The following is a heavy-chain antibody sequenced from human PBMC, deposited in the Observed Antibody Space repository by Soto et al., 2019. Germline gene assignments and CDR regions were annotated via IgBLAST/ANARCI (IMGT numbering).Heavy chain of an antibody. CDR1: GFTFDDFA. CDR2: ISWDSGSI. Sequence: EVQLVESGGGLVQPGRSLRLSCAASGFTFDDFAMHWVRQAPGKGLEWVSGISWDSGSIGYADSVKGRLTISRDNAKNSLYLQMNSLRAEDTALYYCAKDMTGVGRSWSFDYWGQGTLVTVSS. V-gene: IGHV3-9*01. D-gene: IGHD6-13*01. J-gene: IGHJ4*02. CDR3: AKDMTGVGRSWSFDY.